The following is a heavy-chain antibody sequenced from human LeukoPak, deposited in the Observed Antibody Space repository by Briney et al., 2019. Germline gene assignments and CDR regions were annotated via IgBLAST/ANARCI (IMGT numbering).Heavy chain of an antibody. D-gene: IGHD5-18*01. V-gene: IGHV2-5*02. CDR2: IYWDDDK. Sequence: SGPTLVKPTQTLTLTCTFSGFSLSTSGVGVGWIRQPPGKALEWLALIYWDDDKRYSPSLKSRLTITKDTSKNQVVLTMTNMDPVDTATYYCARIRVVDVVSPPLPDYWGQGTLVTISS. J-gene: IGHJ4*02. CDR3: ARIRVVDVVSPPLPDY. CDR1: GFSLSTSGVG.